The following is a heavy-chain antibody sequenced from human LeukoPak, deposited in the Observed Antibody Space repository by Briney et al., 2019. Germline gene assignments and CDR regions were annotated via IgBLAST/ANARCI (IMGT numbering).Heavy chain of an antibody. J-gene: IGHJ4*02. V-gene: IGHV3-7*01. CDR3: ARDRGYYYDSSGYYYYY. CDR2: IKQDGSEK. Sequence: GGSLRLSCPASGFTFSSYWMSWVRQAPGKGREWVANIKQDGSEKYYVDSVKGRFTISRDNAKNSMYLQMNSLRAEDTAVYYCARDRGYYYDSSGYYYYYWGQGTLVTVSS. D-gene: IGHD3-22*01. CDR1: GFTFSSYW.